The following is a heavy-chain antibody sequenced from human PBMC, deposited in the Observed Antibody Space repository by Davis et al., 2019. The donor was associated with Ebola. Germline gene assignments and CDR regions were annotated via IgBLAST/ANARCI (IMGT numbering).Heavy chain of an antibody. J-gene: IGHJ4*02. D-gene: IGHD3-3*01. CDR2: ISYDGSNK. V-gene: IGHV3-30*03. CDR3: AGGSGVVTPDY. CDR1: GFTFSSYG. Sequence: GGSLRLSCAASGFTFSSYGMHWVRQAPGKGLEWVAVISYDGSNKYYADSVKGRFTISRDNSKNTLYLQMNSLRAEDTAVYYCAGGSGVVTPDYWGQGTLVTVSS.